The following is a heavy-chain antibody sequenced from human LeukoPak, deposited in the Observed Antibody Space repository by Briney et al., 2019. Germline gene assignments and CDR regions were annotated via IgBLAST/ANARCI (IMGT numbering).Heavy chain of an antibody. CDR3: AKDKGRQWLVPDWFDP. CDR2: ISWNSGSI. Sequence: LPGGSLRLSCAASGFTFDDYAMHWVRQAPGKGLEWVSGISWNSGSIGYADSVKGRFTISRDNAKNSLYLQMNSLRAEDTALYYCAKDKGRQWLVPDWFDPWGQGALVTVSS. V-gene: IGHV3-9*01. J-gene: IGHJ5*02. CDR1: GFTFDDYA. D-gene: IGHD6-19*01.